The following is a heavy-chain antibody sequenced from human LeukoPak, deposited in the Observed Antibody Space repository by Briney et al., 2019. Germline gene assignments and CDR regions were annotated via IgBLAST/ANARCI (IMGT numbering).Heavy chain of an antibody. CDR2: IATDGSGT. J-gene: IGHJ3*02. CDR3: ARDKYGGNSNAFDI. Sequence: GGSLRLSCAASGFTLSSYWMHWVRHVREKGLVWVSRIATDGSGTSHADYVKGRFTISRDNAENTLYLQMNSLRAEHTAVYYCARDKYGGNSNAFDIWGQGTLVTVSS. D-gene: IGHD4-23*01. V-gene: IGHV3-74*01. CDR1: GFTLSSYW.